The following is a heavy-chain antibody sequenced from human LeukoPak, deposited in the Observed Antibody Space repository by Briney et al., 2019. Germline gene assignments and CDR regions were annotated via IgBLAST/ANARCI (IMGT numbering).Heavy chain of an antibody. V-gene: IGHV3-7*01. D-gene: IGHD4-17*01. CDR3: ARDSPLGDYEDPYFDY. CDR2: INQDGSEK. CDR1: GFTLSSYW. Sequence: GGSLRLSCAASGFTLSSYWMSWVRQAPGKGLEWVANINQDGSEKYYVDSVKGRFTISRDDAKNSLYLQMNSLRAEDTAVYYCARDSPLGDYEDPYFDYWGQGTLVTVSS. J-gene: IGHJ4*02.